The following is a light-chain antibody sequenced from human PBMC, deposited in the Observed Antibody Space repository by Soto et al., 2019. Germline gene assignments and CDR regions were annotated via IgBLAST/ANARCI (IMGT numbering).Light chain of an antibody. CDR1: ESISNN. V-gene: IGKV3-15*01. CDR2: GAS. Sequence: EVVMTLSPSTLSVSPGKRATLVCRAGESISNNLAWYQQKPGQAPRLLVYGASTRATGIPARFSGSGSGTEFTLTISSLQSEDFAVYYCQQYNNWPLITFGQGTRLEIK. J-gene: IGKJ5*01. CDR3: QQYNNWPLIT.